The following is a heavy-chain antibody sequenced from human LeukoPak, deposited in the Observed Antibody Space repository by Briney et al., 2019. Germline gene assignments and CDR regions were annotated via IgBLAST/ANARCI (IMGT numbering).Heavy chain of an antibody. J-gene: IGHJ6*03. Sequence: SVKVSCKSSGFTFTSSAVQWVRQARGQRLEWIGWIVVGSGNTNYAQKLQGRVTMTTDTSTSTAYMELRSLRSDDTAVYYCARVNNDGGYSSSWYRVGYYYYYMDVWGKGTTVTVSS. CDR3: ARVNNDGGYSSSWYRVGYYYYYMDV. CDR2: IVVGSGNT. D-gene: IGHD6-13*01. V-gene: IGHV1-58*01. CDR1: GFTFTSSA.